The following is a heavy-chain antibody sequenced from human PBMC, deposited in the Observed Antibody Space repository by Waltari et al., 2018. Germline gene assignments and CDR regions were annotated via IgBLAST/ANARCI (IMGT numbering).Heavy chain of an antibody. V-gene: IGHV4-34*01. Sequence: QVQLQQWGAGLLKPSETLSLTCAVYGGSFSGYHWSWIRQPPGKGLEWIGEINHSGSTNYNPSLKSRVTISVDTSKNQFSLKLSSVTAADTAVYYCARGGRSRYYDFWSGYLFDIWGQGTMVTVSS. D-gene: IGHD3-3*01. CDR1: GGSFSGYH. CDR2: INHSGST. J-gene: IGHJ3*02. CDR3: ARGGRSRYYDFWSGYLFDI.